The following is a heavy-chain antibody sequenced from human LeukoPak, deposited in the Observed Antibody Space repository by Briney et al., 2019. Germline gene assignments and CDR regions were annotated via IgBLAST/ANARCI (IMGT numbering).Heavy chain of an antibody. Sequence: PGGSLRLSCAASGFTFSSYGMHWVRQAPGKGLEWVAFIRYDGSNKYYADSVKGRFTISRDNSKNTLYLQMNSLRAEDTAVYYCAKDGDIVLMVYAIPPYYFDYWGQGTLVTVSS. D-gene: IGHD2-8*01. CDR2: IRYDGSNK. J-gene: IGHJ4*02. CDR3: AKDGDIVLMVYAIPPYYFDY. V-gene: IGHV3-30*02. CDR1: GFTFSSYG.